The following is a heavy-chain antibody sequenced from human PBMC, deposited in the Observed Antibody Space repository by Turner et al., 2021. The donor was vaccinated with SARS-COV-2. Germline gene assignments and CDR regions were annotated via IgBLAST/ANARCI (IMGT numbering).Heavy chain of an antibody. J-gene: IGHJ4*02. CDR3: TSDRIPAAGGADY. CDR2: IRSKANSYAT. CDR1: GFTFSGSD. Sequence: VQLVESGGGLVQPGGSLRLSCAASGFTFSGSDMPWVRQASVKGLEWVGRIRSKANSYATAYAASVKGRFTISRDDSKNTAYLQMNSLKTEDTAVYYCTSDRIPAAGGADYWGQGTLVTVSS. D-gene: IGHD6-13*01. V-gene: IGHV3-73*01.